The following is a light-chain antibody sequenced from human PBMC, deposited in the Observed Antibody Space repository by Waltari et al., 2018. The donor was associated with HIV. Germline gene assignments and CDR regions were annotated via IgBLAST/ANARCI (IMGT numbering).Light chain of an antibody. CDR3: ATWDAGLRGV. J-gene: IGLJ3*02. CDR2: KNN. V-gene: IGLV1-47*01. CDR1: SSNIGSNY. Sequence: HSVLTQSPSASGTPGQRVTISCSGSSSNIGSNYVYWYQQLPGTTPKLIISKNNERPSGVPGRFPGYKSGTSTSLSISGLRSEDEADYYCATWDAGLRGVFGGGTKLTVL.